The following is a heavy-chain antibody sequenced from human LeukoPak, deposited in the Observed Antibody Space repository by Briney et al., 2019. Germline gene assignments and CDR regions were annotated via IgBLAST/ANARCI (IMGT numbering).Heavy chain of an antibody. V-gene: IGHV1-2*02. Sequence: ASVKVSCKASGYTFINYYMHWVRQAPGQGLEWMGWINPNSGGTNYAQKFQGRVTMTRDTSISTAYMELSRLRSDDTAVYYCARARATVTRLFDYWGQGTLVTVSS. CDR2: INPNSGGT. CDR1: GYTFINYY. J-gene: IGHJ4*02. CDR3: ARARATVTRLFDY. D-gene: IGHD4-17*01.